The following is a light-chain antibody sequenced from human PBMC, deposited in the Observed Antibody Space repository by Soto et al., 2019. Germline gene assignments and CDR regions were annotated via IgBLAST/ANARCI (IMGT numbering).Light chain of an antibody. Sequence: QSVLTQPPSVSGAPGQRVTISCTGSSSNIGAGYDVHWYQQVPGTAPKLFIYANFNRPSGVPDRFSGSKSGTSASLAITGLQAEDEADYYCVSWDDSLSGLVFGTGTKVTVL. CDR1: SSNIGAGYD. J-gene: IGLJ1*01. CDR3: VSWDDSLSGLV. CDR2: ANF. V-gene: IGLV1-40*01.